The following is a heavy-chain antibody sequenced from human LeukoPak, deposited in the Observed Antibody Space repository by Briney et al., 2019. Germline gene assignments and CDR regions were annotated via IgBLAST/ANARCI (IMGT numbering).Heavy chain of an antibody. CDR2: FDPEDGET. V-gene: IGHV1-24*01. Sequence: ASVNVSCKVSGYTLTELSMHWVRQAPGKGLEWMGGFDPEDGETIYAQKFQGRVTMTEDTSTDTAYMELSSLRSEDTAVYYCATVGDSSGYFPFDYWGQGTLVTVSS. CDR3: ATVGDSSGYFPFDY. CDR1: GYTLTELS. D-gene: IGHD3-22*01. J-gene: IGHJ4*02.